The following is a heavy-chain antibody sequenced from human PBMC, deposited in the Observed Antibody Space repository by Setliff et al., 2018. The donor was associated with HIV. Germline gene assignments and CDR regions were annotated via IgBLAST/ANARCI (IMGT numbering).Heavy chain of an antibody. J-gene: IGHJ4*02. Sequence: GGSLRLSCAASGFTFSAYALSWVRQAPGKGLEWVSSISGSGSGTYYTDSVKGRFTISRDNSKNTLYLQMNSLRAEDTAVYYCATQLRRGYSYGSLFDYWGQGTLVTVSS. D-gene: IGHD5-18*01. V-gene: IGHV3-23*01. CDR3: ATQLRRGYSYGSLFDY. CDR2: ISGSGSGT. CDR1: GFTFSAYA.